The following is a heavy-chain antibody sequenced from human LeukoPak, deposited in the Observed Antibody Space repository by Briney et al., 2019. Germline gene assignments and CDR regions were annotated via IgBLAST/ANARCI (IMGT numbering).Heavy chain of an antibody. Sequence: GGSLRLSFAASGFTFSSYGMHWVRRAPGKGLEWVSAMSGSGGSTYYAASVKGRFSISRDTSKNTLYLQMNSLRAEDTAVYYWAKGLGAKAPAGFDYWGQGTLVTVSS. CDR1: GFTFSSYG. CDR3: AKGLGAKAPAGFDY. CDR2: MSGSGGST. V-gene: IGHV3-23*01. D-gene: IGHD1-26*01. J-gene: IGHJ4*02.